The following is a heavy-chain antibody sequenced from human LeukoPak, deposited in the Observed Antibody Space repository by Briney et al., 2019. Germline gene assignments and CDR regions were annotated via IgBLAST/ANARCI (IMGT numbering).Heavy chain of an antibody. CDR3: AREGGPYRPLDY. Sequence: PSETLSLTCGVSVGSISNTIRWTWVRQPPGKGLEWIGEVDLLGRTNYNPSLKSRVAISVDKSENHISLWLTSVTAADTAVYFCAREGGPYRPLDYSGQGTLVTVSS. V-gene: IGHV4-4*02. CDR2: VDLLGRT. CDR1: VGSISNTIR. J-gene: IGHJ4*02.